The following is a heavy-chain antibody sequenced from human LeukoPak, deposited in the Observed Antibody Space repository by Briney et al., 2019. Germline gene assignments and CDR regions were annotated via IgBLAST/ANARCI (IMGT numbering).Heavy chain of an antibody. CDR3: ARDYGYYGSGSYYNAGFDY. D-gene: IGHD3-10*01. J-gene: IGHJ4*02. CDR1: GYTFTSYG. V-gene: IGHV1-18*01. Sequence: ASVKVSCKASGYTFTSYGISWVRQAPGQGLEWMGWISAYNGNTNYAQKLQGRVTMTTDTSTSTAYMELRSLRSDDTAVYYCARDYGYYGSGSYYNAGFDYWGQGTPVTVSS. CDR2: ISAYNGNT.